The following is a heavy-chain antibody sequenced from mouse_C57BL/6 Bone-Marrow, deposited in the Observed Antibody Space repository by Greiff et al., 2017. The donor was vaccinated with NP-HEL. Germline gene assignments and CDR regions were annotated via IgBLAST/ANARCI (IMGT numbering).Heavy chain of an antibody. V-gene: IGHV1-85*01. CDR3: ARSYDYEVPYYFDY. CDR1: GYTFTSYD. D-gene: IGHD2-4*01. J-gene: IGHJ2*01. CDR2: IYPRDGST. Sequence: QVQLKESGPELVKPGASVKLSCKASGYTFTSYDINWVKQRPGQGLEWIGWIYPRDGSTKYNEKFKGKATLTVDTSSSTAYMELHSLTSEDSAVYFCARSYDYEVPYYFDYWGQGTTLTVSS.